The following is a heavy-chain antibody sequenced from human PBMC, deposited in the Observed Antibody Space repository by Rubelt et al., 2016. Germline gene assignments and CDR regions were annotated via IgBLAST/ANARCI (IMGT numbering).Heavy chain of an antibody. J-gene: IGHJ4*02. Sequence: QLQLQESGPGLVKPSETLSLTRTVSGGSISSSSYYWGWIRQPPGKGLEWIGEINHSGSTNYNPSLKSRVTISVDTSKNQFSLKLSSVTAADTAVYYCARVDVDTAMVPFDYWGQGTLVTVSS. CDR1: GGSISSSSYY. V-gene: IGHV4-39*07. CDR3: ARVDVDTAMVPFDY. CDR2: INHSGST. D-gene: IGHD5-18*01.